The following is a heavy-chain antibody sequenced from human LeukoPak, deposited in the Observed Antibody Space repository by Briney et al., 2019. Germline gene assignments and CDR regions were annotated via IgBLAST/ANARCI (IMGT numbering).Heavy chain of an antibody. D-gene: IGHD5-18*01. CDR3: ARIAYSYGYFFY. J-gene: IGHJ4*02. CDR2: IYSGDSDT. CDR1: AYSFTRYL. V-gene: IGHV5-51*01. Sequence: GESLKISSNGSAYSFTRYLISWVRHMPVKGLEWMGIIYSGDSDTNYTPSFQGQVTISADNSISTAYLQWSSLKASDTAMYYCARIAYSYGYFFYWGEGTRVSVSS.